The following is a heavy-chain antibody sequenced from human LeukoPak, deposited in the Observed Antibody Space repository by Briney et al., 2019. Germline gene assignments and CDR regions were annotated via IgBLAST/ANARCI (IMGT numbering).Heavy chain of an antibody. J-gene: IGHJ5*02. D-gene: IGHD1-1*01. CDR1: GFTFSSYA. Sequence: GGSLRLSCAASGFTFSSYAMHWVRQAPGKGLEWVAVISYDGSNKYYADSVKGRFTIPRDNSKNTLYLQMNSLRAEDTAVYYCAREIDNWNDPGWFDPWGQGTLVTVSS. CDR3: AREIDNWNDPGWFDP. V-gene: IGHV3-30*04. CDR2: ISYDGSNK.